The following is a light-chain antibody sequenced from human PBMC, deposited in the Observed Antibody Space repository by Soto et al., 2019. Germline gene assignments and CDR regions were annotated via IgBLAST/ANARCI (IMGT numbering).Light chain of an antibody. Sequence: IVLTQSPGILSLSPGERATLSCRASQSVSSNYLAWYQQKPGQAPRLLIYGASSRATGIPDRFSGSGSGTDFTLTISRLEPEDFAVYYCQQYGSSITFGQGTRLEIK. CDR2: GAS. V-gene: IGKV3-20*01. CDR1: QSVSSNY. CDR3: QQYGSSIT. J-gene: IGKJ5*01.